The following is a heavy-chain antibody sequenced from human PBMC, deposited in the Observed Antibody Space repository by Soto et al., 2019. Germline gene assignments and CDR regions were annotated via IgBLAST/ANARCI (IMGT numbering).Heavy chain of an antibody. Sequence: SETLSLTCTVSGGSISSGGYYWSWIRQHPGKGLEWIGYIYYSGSTYYNPSLKSRVTISVDTSKNQFSLKLSSVTAADTAVYYCARSVDTAMVYWFDPWGQGTLVTVSS. CDR1: GGSISSGGYY. CDR2: IYYSGST. J-gene: IGHJ5*02. V-gene: IGHV4-31*03. D-gene: IGHD5-18*01. CDR3: ARSVDTAMVYWFDP.